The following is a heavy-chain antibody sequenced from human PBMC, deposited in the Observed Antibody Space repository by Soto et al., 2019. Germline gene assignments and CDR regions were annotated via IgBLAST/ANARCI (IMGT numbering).Heavy chain of an antibody. CDR2: INHSGST. CDR3: ARARAVGVPAATNYDMDV. D-gene: IGHD2-2*01. V-gene: IGHV4-34*01. Sequence: SETLSLTCAVYGGSFSGYYLSWSRQPPGKGLECIGEINHSGSTKYNPSLRSRVTISVDTSKNQFSLKLSSVTAADTAVYYCARARAVGVPAATNYDMDVWGQGTTVTVS. CDR1: GGSFSGYY. J-gene: IGHJ6*02.